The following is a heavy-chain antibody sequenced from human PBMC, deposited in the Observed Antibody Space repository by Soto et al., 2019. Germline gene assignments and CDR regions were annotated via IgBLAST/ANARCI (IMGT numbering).Heavy chain of an antibody. V-gene: IGHV4-34*01. CDR1: GGSFSGYY. CDR3: ARGLTPTVHFDY. Sequence: QVQLQQWGAGLLKPSETLSLTCAVYGGSFSGYYWSWIRQPPGKGLEWIGEINHSGSTNYNPSLKSRVTISVDTSKNQFSLTLSSVTAADTAVYYCARGLTPTVHFDYWGQGTLVTVSS. J-gene: IGHJ4*02. CDR2: INHSGST. D-gene: IGHD4-4*01.